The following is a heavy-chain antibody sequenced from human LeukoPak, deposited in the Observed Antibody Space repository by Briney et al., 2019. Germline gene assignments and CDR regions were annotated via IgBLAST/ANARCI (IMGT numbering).Heavy chain of an antibody. CDR1: GFTFSNYY. J-gene: IGHJ4*02. CDR2: IKPDGSAK. D-gene: IGHD5-24*01. Sequence: GGSLRLSCAASGFTFSNYYMTWIRQPPGKGLEWVANIKPDGSAKECVDSVKGRFTISRDNAKSSLYLQMNSLRDEDTAVYYCARAEEQRWGYVDYWGQGTLVTVSS. V-gene: IGHV3-7*04. CDR3: ARAEEQRWGYVDY.